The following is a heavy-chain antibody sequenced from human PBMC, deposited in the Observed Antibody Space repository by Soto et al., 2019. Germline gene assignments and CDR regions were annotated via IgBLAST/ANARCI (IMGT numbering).Heavy chain of an antibody. J-gene: IGHJ6*02. CDR3: ARDLGPDRDIVVVPAAQAGNYGMDV. V-gene: IGHV1-2*04. D-gene: IGHD2-2*01. CDR2: INPNSGGT. CDR1: GYTFTGYY. Sequence: ASVKVSCKASGYTFTGYYMHWVRQAPGQGLEWMGWINPNSGGTNYAQKFQGWVTMTRDTSISTAYMELSRLRSDDTAVYYCARDLGPDRDIVVVPAAQAGNYGMDVWGQGTTVTVSS.